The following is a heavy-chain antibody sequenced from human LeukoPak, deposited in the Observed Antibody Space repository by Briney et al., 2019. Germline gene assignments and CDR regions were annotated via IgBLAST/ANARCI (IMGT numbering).Heavy chain of an antibody. CDR2: ISPYNGNT. V-gene: IGHV1-18*01. CDR3: ARGLQETLAWLKALSAFDI. CDR1: GYTFTSTG. Sequence: EASVKVSCKASGYTFTSTGINWVRQAPGQGLEWMAWISPYNGNTKYARKLQGRVTMSTDTSTSTGYMELRSLRSDDTAVYYCARGLQETLAWLKALSAFDIWGQGTMVTVSS. J-gene: IGHJ3*02. D-gene: IGHD5-24*01.